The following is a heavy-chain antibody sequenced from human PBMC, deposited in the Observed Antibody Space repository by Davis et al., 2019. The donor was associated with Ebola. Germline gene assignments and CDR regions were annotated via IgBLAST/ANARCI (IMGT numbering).Heavy chain of an antibody. J-gene: IGHJ4*02. CDR1: GGSITSSSYF. V-gene: IGHV4-39*01. Sequence: MPGGSLRLSCTLSGGSITSSSYFWAWVRQPPGKGLEWIGTIYFGGRTYYNPSLKGRVTISVDKSRNQFSLKLTSVSAADTAVYYCARHDLGYYFDYWGQGTLVTVSS. CDR3: ARHDLGYYFDY. CDR2: IYFGGRT.